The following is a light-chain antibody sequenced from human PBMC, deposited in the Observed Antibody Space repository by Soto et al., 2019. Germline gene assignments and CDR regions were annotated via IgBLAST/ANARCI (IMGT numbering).Light chain of an antibody. CDR1: QSISNW. V-gene: IGKV1-5*03. CDR2: LAY. J-gene: IGKJ1*01. CDR3: KQLNSYPLT. Sequence: DIQMTQSPSTLSASVGDRVTITCRASQSISNWLAWYQQKPGKAPKLLIYLAYSLESGVQSRFSGSGSGTEFTLTIRNLQPDDFATYYCKQLNSYPLTFGQGTKVDI.